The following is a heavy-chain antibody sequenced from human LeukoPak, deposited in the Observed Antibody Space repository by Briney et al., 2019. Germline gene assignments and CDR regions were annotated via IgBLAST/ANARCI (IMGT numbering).Heavy chain of an antibody. CDR1: GGSFSSYA. CDR3: AAGGIQLWLSPLC. CDR2: IIPIFGTA. V-gene: IGHV1-69*05. J-gene: IGHJ4*02. D-gene: IGHD5-18*01. Sequence: ASVKVSCKASGGSFSSYAIKWVRQAPGQWLEWMGGIIPIFGTANYAQKFQERVTITRDMSTSTAYMELSSLRSEDTAVYYCAAGGIQLWLSPLCWGQGTLVTVSS.